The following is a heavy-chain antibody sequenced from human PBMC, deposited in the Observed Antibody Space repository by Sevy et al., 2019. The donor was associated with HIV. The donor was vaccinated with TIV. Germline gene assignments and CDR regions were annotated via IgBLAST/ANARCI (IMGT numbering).Heavy chain of an antibody. J-gene: IGHJ4*02. CDR1: GGSFSGYY. V-gene: IGHV4-34*01. CDR3: AKHSSGYDY. D-gene: IGHD6-19*01. CDR2: INHSGST. Sequence: SETLSLTCAVYGGSFSGYYWSWIRQPPGKGLEWIGEINHSGSTNYNPSLKSRVTISVDTSKNQFSLKLSSVTAADTAVYYCAKHSSGYDYWGQGTLVTVSS.